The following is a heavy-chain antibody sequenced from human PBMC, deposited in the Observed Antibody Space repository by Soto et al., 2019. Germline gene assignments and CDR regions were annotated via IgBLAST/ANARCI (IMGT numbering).Heavy chain of an antibody. CDR1: GFTFSRYG. CDR2: ISYDESNK. Sequence: QVQLVQSGGGVVPPGRSLRLSCAASGFTFSRYGMHWVRQAPGKGLEWLAVISYDESNKYYADSVKGRFTISRDNSKNPLNLQMNSLRPEDTAVYYCARDLEQELVHYFDSWGQGTLVTVSS. J-gene: IGHJ4*02. D-gene: IGHD6-13*01. CDR3: ARDLEQELVHYFDS. V-gene: IGHV3-30*03.